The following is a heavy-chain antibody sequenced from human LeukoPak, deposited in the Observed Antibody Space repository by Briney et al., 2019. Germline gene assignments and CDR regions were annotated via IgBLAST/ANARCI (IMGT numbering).Heavy chain of an antibody. CDR3: AKYNWNAEVYY. CDR2: IYDGGST. Sequence: AATLSLTCTVSGGSISGHYWSWIRQPPGGGREWIGFIYDGGSTNYNPSFESRVTISVDTSKNHCFLKRTSGSAADRPPYYCAKYNWNAEVYYWGRATLVTVSS. V-gene: IGHV4-59*11. J-gene: IGHJ4*02. CDR1: GGSISGHY. D-gene: IGHD1-1*01.